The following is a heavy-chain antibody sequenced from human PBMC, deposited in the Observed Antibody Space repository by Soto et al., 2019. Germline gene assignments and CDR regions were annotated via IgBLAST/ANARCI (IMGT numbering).Heavy chain of an antibody. J-gene: IGHJ3*02. D-gene: IGHD6-6*01. CDR3: ARGGRSSIAFDI. Sequence: GGSLRLSCAASGFTFSSYAMHWVRQAPGKGLEWVAVISYDGSNKYYADSVKGRFTISRDNSKNTLYLQMNSLRAEDTAVYYCARGGRSSIAFDIWGQGTMVTVSS. CDR1: GFTFSSYA. CDR2: ISYDGSNK. V-gene: IGHV3-30-3*01.